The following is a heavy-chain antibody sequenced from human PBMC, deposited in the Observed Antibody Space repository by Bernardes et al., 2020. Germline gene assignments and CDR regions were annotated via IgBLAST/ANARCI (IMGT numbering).Heavy chain of an antibody. Sequence: GGSLRLSCAASGFIFSDHYMSWIRQAPGKGLEWVSYIGTSGTNTYYADSVKGRFTISRDNARNSLYLQMNSLRAEDTAVYYCARSSHTVMITLWGQGTLVTVSS. V-gene: IGHV3-11*01. D-gene: IGHD5-18*01. CDR3: ARSSHTVMITL. CDR2: IGTSGTNT. CDR1: GFIFSDHY. J-gene: IGHJ4*02.